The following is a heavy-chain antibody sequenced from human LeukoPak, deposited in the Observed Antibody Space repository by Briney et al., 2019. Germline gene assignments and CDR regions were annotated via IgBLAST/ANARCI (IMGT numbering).Heavy chain of an antibody. CDR2: ISSSSSYI. D-gene: IGHD6-19*01. CDR1: GFTFSSNN. CDR3: ARDWKAVAGPRGVFDY. V-gene: IGHV3-21*01. J-gene: IGHJ4*02. Sequence: GGSLRLSCAASGFTFSSNNMNWVRQAPGKGLEWVSAISSSSSYIYYADSVKGRYIISRDNAKNSLYLQMNSLRAEDTAVYYCARDWKAVAGPRGVFDYWGQGTLVTVSS.